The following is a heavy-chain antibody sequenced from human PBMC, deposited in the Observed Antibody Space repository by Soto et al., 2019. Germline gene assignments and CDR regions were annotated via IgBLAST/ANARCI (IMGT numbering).Heavy chain of an antibody. V-gene: IGHV1-69*13. J-gene: IGHJ5*02. CDR1: GGTFRSYA. D-gene: IGHD5-18*01. CDR2: IIPIFGTA. CDR3: ARDRAAMVINWFDP. Sequence: SVKVSCKASGGTFRSYAISWVRQAPGQGLEWMGGIIPIFGTANYAQKFQGRVTITADESTSTAYMELSSLRSEDTAVYYCARDRAAMVINWFDPWGQGTLVTVSS.